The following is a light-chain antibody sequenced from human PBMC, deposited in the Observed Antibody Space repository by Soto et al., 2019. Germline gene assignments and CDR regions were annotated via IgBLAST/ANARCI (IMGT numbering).Light chain of an antibody. CDR3: SSYTFGSAHMV. CDR2: DVS. CDR1: SSDIGGYDY. J-gene: IGLJ2*01. V-gene: IGLV2-14*03. Sequence: QSALTQPASVSGSPGQSITISCTGTSSDIGGYDYVSWYQQHPGKAPKLIIYDVSIRPSGVSNRFSGAKSGTTASLTISGLQAEDEADYHCSSYTFGSAHMVFGGGTKLTVL.